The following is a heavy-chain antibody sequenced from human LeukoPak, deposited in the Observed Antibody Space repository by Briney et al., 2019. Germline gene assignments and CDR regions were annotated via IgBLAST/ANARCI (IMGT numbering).Heavy chain of an antibody. CDR2: IYYSGCT. J-gene: IGHJ4*02. D-gene: IGHD6-19*01. Sequence: PSQTLLLTCTVSGCSISSSAYYWSSIRQPPVKGLEWIGYIYYSGCTYYKPSLKSRVTIPLDTSKNQFSLKLSSVTAADTAVYYCVRTEVSSGSEDYWGQGTLVTVSS. CDR3: VRTEVSSGSEDY. CDR1: GCSISSSAYY. V-gene: IGHV4-30-4*08.